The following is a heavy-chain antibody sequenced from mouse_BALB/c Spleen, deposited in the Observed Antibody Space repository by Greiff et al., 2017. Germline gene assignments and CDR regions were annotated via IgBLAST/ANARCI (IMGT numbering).Heavy chain of an antibody. CDR1: GYTFTDYA. Sequence: VKLQESGAELVRPGVSVKISCKGSGYTFTDYAMHWVKQSHAKSLEWIGVISTYYGDASYNQKFKGKATMTVDKSSSTAYMELARLTSEDSAIYYCARWSLRHYAMDYWGQGTSVTVSS. CDR3: ARWSLRHYAMDY. J-gene: IGHJ4*01. CDR2: ISTYYGDA. D-gene: IGHD1-1*01. V-gene: IGHV1S137*01.